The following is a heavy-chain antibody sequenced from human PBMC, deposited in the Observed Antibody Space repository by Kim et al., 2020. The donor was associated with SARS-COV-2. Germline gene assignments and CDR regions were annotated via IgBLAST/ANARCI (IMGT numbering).Heavy chain of an antibody. D-gene: IGHD2-8*01. V-gene: IGHV3-23*01. CDR2: ITAHNVVM. CDR3: AKGLQSHADGVAMDV. CDR1: GFDFDTFA. J-gene: IGHJ6*02. Sequence: GGSLRLSCEGSGFDFDTFAITWVRQAQGKGQEWGSRITAHNVVMYNANSVKGRLTASRDNSKAYLQMEGRRGEDTAIYYCAKGLQSHADGVAMDVWGQGTAVTVSS.